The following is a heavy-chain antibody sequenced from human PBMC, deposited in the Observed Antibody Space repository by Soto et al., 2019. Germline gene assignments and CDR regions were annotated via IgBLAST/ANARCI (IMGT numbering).Heavy chain of an antibody. Sequence: PSETLSLTCTVSGGSISSYYWSWIRQPPGKGLEWIGYIYYSGSTNYNPSLKSRVTISVDTSKNQFLLKLSAVTAADTAVYYCARRHYYGSGSRTPNWFDPWGQGTRGTVS. J-gene: IGHJ5*02. CDR3: ARRHYYGSGSRTPNWFDP. D-gene: IGHD3-10*01. V-gene: IGHV4-59*12. CDR1: GGSISSYY. CDR2: IYYSGST.